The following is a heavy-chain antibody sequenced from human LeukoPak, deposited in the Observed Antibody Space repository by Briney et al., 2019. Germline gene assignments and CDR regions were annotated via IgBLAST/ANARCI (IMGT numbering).Heavy chain of an antibody. D-gene: IGHD1-14*01. V-gene: IGHV3-21*01. Sequence: PGGSLRLSCAASGFTFSSYSMNWVRQAPGKGLEWVSSISSSSSYIYYADSVKGRFTISRDNAKNSLYLQMSSLRAEDTAVYYCVRVIITQTEFDYWGQGALVTVSS. CDR1: GFTFSSYS. J-gene: IGHJ4*02. CDR3: VRVIITQTEFDY. CDR2: ISSSSSYI.